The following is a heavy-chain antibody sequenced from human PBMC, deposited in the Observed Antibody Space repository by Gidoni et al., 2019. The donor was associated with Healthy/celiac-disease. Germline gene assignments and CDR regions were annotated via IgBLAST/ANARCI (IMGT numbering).Heavy chain of an antibody. Sequence: EVQLVESGGGLVSPGGSLSLSCPASGFTFSTYSMNWVRQAPGKGLEWVSYISSSSSTIYYADSVKGRFTISRDNVKNSLYLQMNSLRAEDTAVYYCARSGYYYDSSGYYFDYWGQGTLVTVSS. V-gene: IGHV3-48*01. J-gene: IGHJ4*02. CDR1: GFTFSTYS. D-gene: IGHD3-22*01. CDR3: ARSGYYYDSSGYYFDY. CDR2: ISSSSSTI.